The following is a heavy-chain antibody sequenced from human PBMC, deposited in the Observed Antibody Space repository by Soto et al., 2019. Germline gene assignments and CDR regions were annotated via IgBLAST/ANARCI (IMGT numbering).Heavy chain of an antibody. CDR2: ISYDGSNK. V-gene: IGHV3-30-3*01. J-gene: IGHJ6*02. Sequence: GGSLRLSCAASGFTFSSYAMHWVHQAPGKGLEWVAVISYDGSNKYYADSVKGRFTISRDNSKNTLYLQMNSLRAEDTAVYYCARTYYDILTGYYYYGMDVWGQGTTVTVSS. CDR1: GFTFSSYA. D-gene: IGHD3-9*01. CDR3: ARTYYDILTGYYYYGMDV.